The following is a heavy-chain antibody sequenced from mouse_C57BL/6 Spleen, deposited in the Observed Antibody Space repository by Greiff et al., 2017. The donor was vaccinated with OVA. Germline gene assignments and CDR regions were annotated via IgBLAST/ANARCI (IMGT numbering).Heavy chain of an antibody. CDR1: GFNIKDDY. Sequence: SGAELVRPGASVKLSCTASGFNIKDDYMHWVKQRPEQGLEWIGWIDPENGDTEYASKFQGKATITADTSSNTAYLQLSSLTSEDTAVYYCTMNSNYVFFAYWGQGTLVTVSA. CDR2: IDPENGDT. V-gene: IGHV14-4*01. J-gene: IGHJ3*01. D-gene: IGHD2-5*01. CDR3: TMNSNYVFFAY.